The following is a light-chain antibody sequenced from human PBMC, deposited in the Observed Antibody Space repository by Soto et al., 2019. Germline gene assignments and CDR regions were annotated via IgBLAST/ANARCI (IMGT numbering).Light chain of an antibody. Sequence: EIVLTQSPATLSLSPGERATLSCRASQSVSNFLAWHQQKPGQAPRLLISDASNSATGIPGRFGGSGSGTALTRTISSLETEDFAVYYCQQRSNWPWTFGQGIKVEIK. J-gene: IGKJ1*01. CDR1: QSVSNF. CDR2: DAS. V-gene: IGKV3-11*01. CDR3: QQRSNWPWT.